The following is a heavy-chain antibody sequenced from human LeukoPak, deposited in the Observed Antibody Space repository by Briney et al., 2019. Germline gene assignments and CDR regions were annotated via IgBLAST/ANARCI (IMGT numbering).Heavy chain of an antibody. CDR3: AKGGKWDVTPFDY. CDR2: ISGGGGST. V-gene: IGHV3-23*01. J-gene: IGHJ4*02. Sequence: SGGSLRLSCAASGFTFSSYWVHWVRQAPGKGLEWVSTISGGGGSTYYADSVKGRFTISRDNSKNTLYLQVNSLRAEDTAVYYCAKGGKWDVTPFDYWGQGTLVTASS. D-gene: IGHD1-26*01. CDR1: GFTFSSYW.